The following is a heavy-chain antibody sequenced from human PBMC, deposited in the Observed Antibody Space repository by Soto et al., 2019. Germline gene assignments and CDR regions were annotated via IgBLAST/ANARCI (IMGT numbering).Heavy chain of an antibody. D-gene: IGHD3-10*01. V-gene: IGHV4-61*01. CDR1: GGSVTTSSYY. Sequence: SETLSLTCTVSGGSVTTSSYYWGWIRQPPGRGLEWIGTVYYTGSTNYNPSLKSRVTISVDTSKNQFSLKLSSVTAADTAVYYCARAPRGNYGYPSYFDYWGQGTLVTVPQ. J-gene: IGHJ4*02. CDR2: VYYTGST. CDR3: ARAPRGNYGYPSYFDY.